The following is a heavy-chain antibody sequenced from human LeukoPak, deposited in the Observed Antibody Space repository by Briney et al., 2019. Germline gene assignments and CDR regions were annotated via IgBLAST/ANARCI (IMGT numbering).Heavy chain of an antibody. CDR1: GGSISSYY. CDR2: IYYSGST. V-gene: IGHV4-59*01. D-gene: IGHD3-22*01. J-gene: IGHJ5*02. Sequence: NTSETLSLTCTVSGGSISSYYWSWIRQPPGKGLEWIGYIYYSGSTNYNPSLKSRVTISVKTSKNQFSLKLSSVTAADTAVYYCARDYSYYYVSSALGWFDPWGQGTLVTVSS. CDR3: ARDYSYYYVSSALGWFDP.